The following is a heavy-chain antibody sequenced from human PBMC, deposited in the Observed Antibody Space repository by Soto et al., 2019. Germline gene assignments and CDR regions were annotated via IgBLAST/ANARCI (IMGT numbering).Heavy chain of an antibody. Sequence: PGGSLRLSCAASGFTFSSYAMHWVRQAPGKGLEWVAVISYDGSNKYYADSVKGRFTISRDNSKNTLYLQMNSLRAEDTAVYYCARDVNYRDRTYYDFWSGYPNYYFDYWGQGTLVTVSS. J-gene: IGHJ4*02. D-gene: IGHD3-3*01. CDR1: GFTFSSYA. CDR2: ISYDGSNK. CDR3: ARDVNYRDRTYYDFWSGYPNYYFDY. V-gene: IGHV3-30-3*01.